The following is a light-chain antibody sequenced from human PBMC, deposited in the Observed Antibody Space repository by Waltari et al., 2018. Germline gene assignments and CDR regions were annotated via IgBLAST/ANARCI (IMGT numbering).Light chain of an antibody. CDR2: DDN. CDR3: QIWDTTTDSVV. CDR1: NIGSKS. V-gene: IGLV3-21*02. Sequence: SYVLTQPPSVSVAPGQTAKITCGGNNIGSKSVQWYQQKPGQAPVLVVYDDNDRPSGVPERFFGSNSGNTATLTISRVEAGDEADYYCQIWDTTTDSVVFGGGTKVTAL. J-gene: IGLJ2*01.